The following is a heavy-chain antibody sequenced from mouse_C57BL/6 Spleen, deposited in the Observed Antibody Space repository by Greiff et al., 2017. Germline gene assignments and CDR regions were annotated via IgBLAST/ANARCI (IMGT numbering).Heavy chain of an antibody. D-gene: IGHD2-4*01. CDR3: GRENYDYDRWFGY. Sequence: EVKLMESGGDLVKPGGSLKLSCAASGFTFSSYGMSWVRQTPDKRLEWVATISSGGSYTYYPDSVKGRFTISRDNAKNTMYLHMSSVNSADTAMYCCGRENYDYDRWFGYWGQGTLVTVAA. CDR2: ISSGGSYT. CDR1: GFTFSSYG. V-gene: IGHV5-6*01. J-gene: IGHJ3*01.